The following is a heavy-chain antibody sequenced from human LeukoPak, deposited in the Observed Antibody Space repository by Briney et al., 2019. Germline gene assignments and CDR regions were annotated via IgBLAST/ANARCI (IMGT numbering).Heavy chain of an antibody. CDR1: GYTFTNYW. J-gene: IGHJ5*02. D-gene: IGHD4-11*01. Sequence: GESLKISCKGSGYTFTNYWIGWVRQLPGKGPEWMGIIYPGGSDTRYSPSFQGQVTISADKSISTAYLQWNSLKAPDTAMYYCARPLHDYSKYWFDPWGQGTLVTVSS. CDR2: IYPGGSDT. V-gene: IGHV5-51*01. CDR3: ARPLHDYSKYWFDP.